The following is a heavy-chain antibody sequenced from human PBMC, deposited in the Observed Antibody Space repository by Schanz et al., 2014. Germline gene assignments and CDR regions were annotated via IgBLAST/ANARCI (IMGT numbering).Heavy chain of an antibody. CDR2: IYTSGST. Sequence: QVQLQESGPGLVKPSQTLSLTCIVSGGSISSGTYYWSWLRQPAGKGLEWIGRIYTSGSTNYNPSLKSRFTKPLDTSKTQFSLKLSSVPAADTAVYYCAREPLSGYNWFDPWGQGTLVTVSS. J-gene: IGHJ5*02. CDR1: GGSISSGTYY. V-gene: IGHV4-61*02. D-gene: IGHD6-25*01. CDR3: AREPLSGYNWFDP.